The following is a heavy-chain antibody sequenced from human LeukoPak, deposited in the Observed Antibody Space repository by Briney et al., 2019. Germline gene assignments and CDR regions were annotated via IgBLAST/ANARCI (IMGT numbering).Heavy chain of an antibody. Sequence: SETLSLTCTVSGYSISSGYYWGWIRQPPGKGLEWIGSIYHSGSTYYNPSLKSRVTISVDTSKNQFSLKLSSVTAADTAVYYCARVGGDYDSSGYADYWGQGTLVTVSS. CDR1: GYSISSGYY. CDR2: IYHSGST. D-gene: IGHD3-22*01. V-gene: IGHV4-38-2*02. J-gene: IGHJ4*02. CDR3: ARVGGDYDSSGYADY.